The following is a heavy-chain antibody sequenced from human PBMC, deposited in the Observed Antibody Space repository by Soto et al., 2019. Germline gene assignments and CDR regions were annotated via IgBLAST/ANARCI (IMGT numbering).Heavy chain of an antibody. CDR1: GGPFSSYA. CDR3: ARGDGDYEDY. CDR2: ITPIFGTA. V-gene: IGHV1-69*01. Sequence: SVETVCKASGGPFSSYAISWVRQAPGQGLEWMGGITPIFGTANYAQKFQGRVTITADESTSTAYMELSSLRSEDTAVYYCARGDGDYEDYWDQGTLVTASS. J-gene: IGHJ4*02. D-gene: IGHD4-17*01.